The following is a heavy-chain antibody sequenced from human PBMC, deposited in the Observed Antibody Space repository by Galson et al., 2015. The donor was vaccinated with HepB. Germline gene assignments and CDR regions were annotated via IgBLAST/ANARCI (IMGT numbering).Heavy chain of an antibody. D-gene: IGHD6-19*01. CDR2: INTNTGTP. CDR3: ARVTSIYDFSSRAYSYYYYGMDV. V-gene: IGHV7-4-1*02. CDR1: GYTFTSYV. Sequence: CKASGYTFTSYVINWVRQAPGQGLEWMGGINTNTGTPTYAQGFTGRFVFSLDTSVSTAYLQISSLKTEDTAVYYCARVTSIYDFSSRAYSYYYYGMDVWGQGTTVAVSS. J-gene: IGHJ6*02.